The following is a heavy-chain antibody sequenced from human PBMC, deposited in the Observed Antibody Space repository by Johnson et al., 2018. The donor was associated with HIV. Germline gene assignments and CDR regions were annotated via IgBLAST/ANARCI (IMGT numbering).Heavy chain of an antibody. Sequence: QVQLVESGGGVVQPGTSLTLSCAASGFTFSSYAMHWVRQAPGKGLEWVAVISYDGSNKYYADSVKGRFTISRDNSKNTLYLQMNSLRAEDTAVYYGSRENWGQRMNAFDIWGQGTMVTVSS. V-gene: IGHV3-30*04. D-gene: IGHD7-27*01. J-gene: IGHJ3*02. CDR1: GFTFSSYA. CDR2: ISYDGSNK. CDR3: SRENWGQRMNAFDI.